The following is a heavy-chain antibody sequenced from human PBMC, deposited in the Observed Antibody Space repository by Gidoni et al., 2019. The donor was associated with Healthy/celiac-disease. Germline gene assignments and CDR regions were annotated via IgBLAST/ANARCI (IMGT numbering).Heavy chain of an antibody. Sequence: PIFGTANYAQKFQGRVTITADESTSTAYMELSSLRSEDTAVYYCARGRELEPLYYGMDVWGQGTTVTVSS. CDR3: ARGRELEPLYYGMDV. CDR2: PIFGTA. V-gene: IGHV1-69*01. J-gene: IGHJ6*02. D-gene: IGHD1-1*01.